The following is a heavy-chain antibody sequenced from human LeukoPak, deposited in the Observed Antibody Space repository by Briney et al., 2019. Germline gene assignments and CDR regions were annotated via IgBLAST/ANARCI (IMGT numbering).Heavy chain of an antibody. V-gene: IGHV5-51*01. Sequence: GESLKISCKGSGYSFTRYWIGWVRQMPETGLEWMGVIYPADSDTTYNPSFQGQVTISVDRSINTAYLQWSSLKASDTAMYYCARRCMSGCCSSGGPMDDYWGQGTLVTVSS. CDR2: IYPADSDT. J-gene: IGHJ4*02. CDR3: ARRCMSGCCSSGGPMDDY. D-gene: IGHD2-15*01. CDR1: GYSFTRYW.